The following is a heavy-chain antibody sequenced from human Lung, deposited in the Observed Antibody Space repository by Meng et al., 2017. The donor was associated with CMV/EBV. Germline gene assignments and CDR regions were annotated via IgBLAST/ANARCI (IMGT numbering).Heavy chain of an antibody. CDR2: VSGSGDNR. V-gene: IGHV3-23*01. Sequence: GESXKISXAASGFTFSAFAMSWVRQAPGKGLEWVSSVSGSGDNRYYADSAKGRFTMSRDNSKKTLYLEMNSLRAEDTALYYCAKDRNIVTTSFDSWGQGTAVTVSS. D-gene: IGHD5-12*01. J-gene: IGHJ4*02. CDR1: GFTFSAFA. CDR3: AKDRNIVTTSFDS.